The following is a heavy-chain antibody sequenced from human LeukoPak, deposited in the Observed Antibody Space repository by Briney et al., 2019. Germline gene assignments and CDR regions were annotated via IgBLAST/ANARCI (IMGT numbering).Heavy chain of an antibody. D-gene: IGHD6-19*01. Sequence: PSETLSLTCTVSGYSISSGYYWGWIRQPPGKGLEWIGYIYHSGSTYYNPSLKSRVTISVDRSKNQFSLKLSSVTAADTAVYYCARDQAVATQRGFDYWGQGTLVTVSS. V-gene: IGHV4-38-2*02. CDR3: ARDQAVATQRGFDY. J-gene: IGHJ4*02. CDR1: GYSISSGYY. CDR2: IYHSGST.